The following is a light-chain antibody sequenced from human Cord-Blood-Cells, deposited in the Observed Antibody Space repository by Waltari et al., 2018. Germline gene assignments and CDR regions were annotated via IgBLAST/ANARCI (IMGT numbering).Light chain of an antibody. CDR1: SSDVGSYNL. J-gene: IGLJ1*01. V-gene: IGLV2-23*02. CDR2: EVS. Sequence: QSALTQPASVSGSPGQSITISCTGTSSDVGSYNLVSWYQQHPGKAPKLMIYEVSKRPSGVSNRFSGSKSGNPASLTISGLQAEDEADYYCCSYAGSSTYVCGTGTKVTVL. CDR3: CSYAGSSTYV.